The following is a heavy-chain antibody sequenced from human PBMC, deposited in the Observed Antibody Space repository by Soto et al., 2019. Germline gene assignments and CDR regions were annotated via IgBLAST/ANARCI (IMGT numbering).Heavy chain of an antibody. Sequence: GASLRLSCAASGFTFSSYAMSWVRQAPGKGLEWVSAISGSGGSTYYADSVKGRFTISRDNSKNTLYLQMNSLRAEDTAVYYCAIDADTYYYDSSGLPDYWGQGTLVTVSS. V-gene: IGHV3-23*01. CDR1: GFTFSSYA. CDR3: AIDADTYYYDSSGLPDY. D-gene: IGHD3-22*01. J-gene: IGHJ4*02. CDR2: ISGSGGST.